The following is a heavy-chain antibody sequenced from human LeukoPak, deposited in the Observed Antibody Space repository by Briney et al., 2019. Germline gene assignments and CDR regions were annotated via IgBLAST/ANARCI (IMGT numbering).Heavy chain of an antibody. CDR1: GFTFSSYA. CDR3: AREILGLSGSWDY. Sequence: GRSLRLSCAASGFTFSSYAMNWVRQAPGKGLEWVSGISGSGGSTYYADSVKGRFTISRDNSKNTLYLQMNSLRAEDTAVYYCAREILGLSGSWDYWGQGTLVTVSS. CDR2: ISGSGGST. D-gene: IGHD1-26*01. J-gene: IGHJ4*02. V-gene: IGHV3-23*01.